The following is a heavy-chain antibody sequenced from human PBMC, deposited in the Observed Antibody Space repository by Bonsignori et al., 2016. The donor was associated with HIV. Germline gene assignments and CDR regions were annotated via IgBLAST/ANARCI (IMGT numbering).Heavy chain of an antibody. CDR2: INHSGST. J-gene: IGHJ4*02. CDR3: ARSVNSVIAAAGFDY. V-gene: IGHV4-34*01. Sequence: WIRQPPGKGLEWIGEINHSGSTNYNPSLKSRVTISVDTSKNQFSLKLSSVTAADTAVFYCARSVNSVIAAAGFDYWGQGTPVTVSS. D-gene: IGHD6-13*01.